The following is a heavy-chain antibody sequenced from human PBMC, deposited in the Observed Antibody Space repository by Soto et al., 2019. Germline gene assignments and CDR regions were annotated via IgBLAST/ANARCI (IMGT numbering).Heavy chain of an antibody. J-gene: IGHJ6*02. D-gene: IGHD3-10*01. Sequence: GGSLRLSCAASGFTFSSYGMHWVRQAPGKGLEWVAVISYDGSNKYYADSVKGRFTISRDNSKNTLYLQMNSLRAEDTAVYYCAKRLGGGMDVWGQGTTVTVSS. CDR1: GFTFSSYG. CDR2: ISYDGSNK. CDR3: AKRLGGGMDV. V-gene: IGHV3-30*18.